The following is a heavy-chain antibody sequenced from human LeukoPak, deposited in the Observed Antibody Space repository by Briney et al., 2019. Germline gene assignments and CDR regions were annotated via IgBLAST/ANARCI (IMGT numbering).Heavy chain of an antibody. Sequence: GASVKVSCKASGYTFTGCYMHWVRQAPGQGLEWMGWINPNSGGTNYAEKFQGRVTMTRDTSISTAYMELSRLRSDDTAVYYCARDGVHDSSGPPSYYFDYWGQGTLVTVSS. CDR3: ARDGVHDSSGPPSYYFDY. D-gene: IGHD3-22*01. CDR1: GYTFTGCY. CDR2: INPNSGGT. V-gene: IGHV1-2*02. J-gene: IGHJ4*02.